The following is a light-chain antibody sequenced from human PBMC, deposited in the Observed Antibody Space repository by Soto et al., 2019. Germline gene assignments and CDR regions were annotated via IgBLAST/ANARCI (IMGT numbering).Light chain of an antibody. CDR1: QGISNW. Sequence: DIPITQSPSALSASIRDRATIACRASQGISNWLAWYQQKPGKAPKLLIFHASSLESGVPSRFSGSGSGTEFTLTISSLQSDDFATYYCQQYNTYPTFGQGTKVDIK. CDR3: QQYNTYPT. V-gene: IGKV1-5*01. J-gene: IGKJ1*01. CDR2: HAS.